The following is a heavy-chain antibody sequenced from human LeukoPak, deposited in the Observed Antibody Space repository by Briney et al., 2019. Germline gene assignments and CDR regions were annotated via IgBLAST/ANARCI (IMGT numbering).Heavy chain of an antibody. J-gene: IGHJ4*02. CDR2: ISAYNGNT. CDR3: VRAAGSTRWELQRWFDY. CDR1: GYTFTSYG. V-gene: IGHV1-18*01. Sequence: ASVKVSCKASGYTFTSYGISWVRQAPGQGLEWMGWISAYNGNTNYAQKLQGRVTMTTDTSTSTAYMELRSLRSDDTAVYYCVRAAGSTRWELQRWFDYWGQGTLVTVSS. D-gene: IGHD1-26*01.